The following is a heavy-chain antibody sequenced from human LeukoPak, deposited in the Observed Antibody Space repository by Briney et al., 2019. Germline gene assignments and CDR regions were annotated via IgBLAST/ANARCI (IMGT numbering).Heavy chain of an antibody. V-gene: IGHV4-59*01. J-gene: IGHJ6*02. CDR2: IYYSGST. CDR1: GGSISSYY. D-gene: IGHD6-6*01. CDR3: ARDLGSSVGYYYYGMDV. Sequence: SETLSLTCTVSGGSISSYYWSWIRQPPGKGLEWIGYIYYSGSTNYNPSLKSRVTISVDTSKNQFSLKLSSVTAADTAVYYCARDLGSSVGYYYYGMDVWGQGTTVTVSS.